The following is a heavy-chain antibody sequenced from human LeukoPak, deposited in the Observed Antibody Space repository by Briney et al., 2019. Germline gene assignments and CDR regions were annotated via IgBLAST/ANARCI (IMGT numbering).Heavy chain of an antibody. V-gene: IGHV4-34*01. CDR1: SGSFSGYY. Sequence: PSETLSLTCAVYSGSFSGYYWSWIRQPPGKGLEWIGEINHSGSTNYNPSLKSRVTISVDTSKNQFSLQLTSVTPEDTAVYYCARGQSSYYAMDVWGQGTTVTVSS. CDR3: ARGQSSYYAMDV. CDR2: INHSGST. J-gene: IGHJ6*02.